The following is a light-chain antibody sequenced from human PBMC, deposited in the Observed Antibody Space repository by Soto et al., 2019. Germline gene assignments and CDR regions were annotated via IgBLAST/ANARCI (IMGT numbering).Light chain of an antibody. CDR3: QQHNQWPIT. CDR1: QSAGNF. J-gene: IGKJ5*01. V-gene: IGKV3D-15*01. CDR2: YIS. Sequence: EIVMTQSPATLSVSPWETASLSCRASQSAGNFLAWYQQKPGQAPRLLIYYISTRATGIPARFSGSGSGTEFTLTINSLQSEDSAVYYCQQHNQWPITFGQGTRLETK.